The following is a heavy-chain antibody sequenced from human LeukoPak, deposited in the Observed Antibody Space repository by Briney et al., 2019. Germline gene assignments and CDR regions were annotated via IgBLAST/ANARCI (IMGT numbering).Heavy chain of an antibody. CDR2: KYLTSKCYN. CDR1: GDSVSSGSTA. CDR3: AREGGDAFDV. D-gene: IGHD1-26*01. V-gene: IGHV6-1*01. J-gene: IGHJ3*01. Sequence: SQTLSLTFALSGDSVSSGSTAWNWIRQSPSRGLEWQGRKYLTSKCYNDYEVSVKSRITINQDTSKTQLSLQLNSVTPEDTAVYYCAREGGDAFDVWGQGTMVTVSS.